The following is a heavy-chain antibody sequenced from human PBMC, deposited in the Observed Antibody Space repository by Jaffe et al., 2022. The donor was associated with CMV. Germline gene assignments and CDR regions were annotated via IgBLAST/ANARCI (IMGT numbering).Heavy chain of an antibody. J-gene: IGHJ6*02. CDR3: ASTSYDILTGYPSTGTMGGMDV. D-gene: IGHD3-9*01. Sequence: QVQLVESGGGLVKPGGSLRLSCAASGFTFSDYYMSWIRQAPGKGLEWVSYISSSGSTIYYADSVKGRFTISRDNAKNSLYLQMNSLRAEDTAVYYCASTSYDILTGYPSTGTMGGMDVWGQGTTVTVSS. V-gene: IGHV3-11*01. CDR2: ISSSGSTI. CDR1: GFTFSDYY.